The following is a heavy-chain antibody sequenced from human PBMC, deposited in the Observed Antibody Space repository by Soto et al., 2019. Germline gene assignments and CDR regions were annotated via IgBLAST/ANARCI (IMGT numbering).Heavy chain of an antibody. CDR3: ARIVVVPAATDAFDI. V-gene: IGHV3-48*03. D-gene: IGHD2-2*01. J-gene: IGHJ3*02. Sequence: GGSLRLSCAASGFTFSSYEMNWVRQAPGKGLEWVSYISSSGSTIYYADSVKGRFTISRDSAKNSLYLQMNSLRAEDTAVYYCARIVVVPAATDAFDIWGQGTMVTVSS. CDR1: GFTFSSYE. CDR2: ISSSGSTI.